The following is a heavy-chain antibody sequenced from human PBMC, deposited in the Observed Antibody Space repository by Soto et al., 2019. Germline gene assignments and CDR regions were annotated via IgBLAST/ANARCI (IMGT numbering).Heavy chain of an antibody. V-gene: IGHV4-31*03. CDR3: ARNWNYDNWFDP. D-gene: IGHD1-7*01. J-gene: IGHJ5*02. Sequence: TLSLTCTVSGGSISSGGYYWSWIRQHPGKGLEWIGYIYYSGSTYYNPSLKSRVTISVDTSKNQFSLKLSSVTAADTAVYYCARNWNYDNWFDPWGQGTLVTVSS. CDR2: IYYSGST. CDR1: GGSISSGGYY.